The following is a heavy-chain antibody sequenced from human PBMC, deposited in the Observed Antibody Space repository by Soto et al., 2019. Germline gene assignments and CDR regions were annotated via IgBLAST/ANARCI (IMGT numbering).Heavy chain of an antibody. J-gene: IGHJ4*02. Sequence: EVQLLESGGGLVQPGGSLRLSCAASGFTFSSYAMSWVRQAPGKGLEWVSAISGSGGSTYYADSVKGRFTIYRDNSKNTLYLQMNSLRAEDTDVYYCAKYSSSWPATFDYWGQGTLVTVSS. CDR1: GFTFSSYA. D-gene: IGHD6-13*01. V-gene: IGHV3-23*01. CDR3: AKYSSSWPATFDY. CDR2: ISGSGGST.